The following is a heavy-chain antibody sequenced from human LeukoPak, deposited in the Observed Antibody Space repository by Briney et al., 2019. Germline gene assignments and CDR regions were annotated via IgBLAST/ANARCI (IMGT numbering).Heavy chain of an antibody. Sequence: ASVKVSCKASGYTFTGYYMHWVRQAPGQGLEWMGWINHNSGGTNYAQKFQGRVTMTRDTSISTAYMELSRLRSDDTAVYYCARDPIVVVPAADAFDIWGQGTMVTVSS. CDR1: GYTFTGYY. CDR2: INHNSGGT. J-gene: IGHJ3*02. D-gene: IGHD2-2*01. CDR3: ARDPIVVVPAADAFDI. V-gene: IGHV1-2*02.